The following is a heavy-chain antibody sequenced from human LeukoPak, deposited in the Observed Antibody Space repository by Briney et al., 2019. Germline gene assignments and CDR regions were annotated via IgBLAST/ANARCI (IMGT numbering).Heavy chain of an antibody. V-gene: IGHV3-11*01. CDR2: ISSSGSTI. Sequence: GGSRRLSCAASGFTFSDYYMSWIRQAPGKGLEWVSYISSSGSTIYYADSVKGRFTISRDNAKNSLYLQMNSLRAEDTAVYYCARYPDSGSVDYWGQGTLVTVSS. J-gene: IGHJ4*02. CDR1: GFTFSDYY. D-gene: IGHD3-10*01. CDR3: ARYPDSGSVDY.